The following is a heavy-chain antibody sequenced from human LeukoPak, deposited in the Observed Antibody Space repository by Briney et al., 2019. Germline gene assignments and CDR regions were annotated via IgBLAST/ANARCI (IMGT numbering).Heavy chain of an antibody. Sequence: GGSLRLSCAASGVTFSSYAMHWVRQAPGKGLEWVSYISSSSSTIYYADSVKGRFTISRDNAKNSLYLQMNSLRAEDTAVYYCIVLAVTATLGFDYWGQGTLVTVSS. CDR1: GVTFSSYA. CDR3: IVLAVTATLGFDY. J-gene: IGHJ4*02. D-gene: IGHD6-19*01. V-gene: IGHV3-48*01. CDR2: ISSSSSTI.